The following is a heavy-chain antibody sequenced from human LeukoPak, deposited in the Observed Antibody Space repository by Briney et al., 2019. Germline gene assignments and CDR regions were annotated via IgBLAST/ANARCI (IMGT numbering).Heavy chain of an antibody. V-gene: IGHV1-46*01. D-gene: IGHD5-18*01. J-gene: IGHJ4*02. CDR2: INPTDGST. Sequence: ASVKVSCKASGYTFTSFYMHWVRQAPGQGLKWMGMINPTDGSTNYAQNFQGRVTMTRDMSTSTVYMELSSLRSEDTAVYYCAKDPDTAMLDYFDYWGQGTLVTVSS. CDR1: GYTFTSFY. CDR3: AKDPDTAMLDYFDY.